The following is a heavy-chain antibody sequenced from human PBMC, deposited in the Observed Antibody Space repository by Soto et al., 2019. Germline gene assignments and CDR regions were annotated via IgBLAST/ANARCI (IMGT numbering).Heavy chain of an antibody. CDR3: TNSEDCTNGVWDY. J-gene: IGHJ4*02. V-gene: IGHV3-73*01. CDR2: IRSKANNDAT. CDR1: WFTFSGYA. Sequence: ILPCGASWFTFSGYAVDWVRHASGKGLEWVGRIRSKANNDATAYDASVKGRFTMSRDYSKNTAYLQMNSLKIEDTAVYYCTNSEDCTNGVWDYWGQGTMVTVSS. D-gene: IGHD2-8*01.